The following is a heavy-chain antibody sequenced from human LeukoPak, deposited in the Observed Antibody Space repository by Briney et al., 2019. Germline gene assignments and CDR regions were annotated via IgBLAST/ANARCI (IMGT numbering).Heavy chain of an antibody. CDR1: GFTFSSYA. V-gene: IGHV3-23*01. J-gene: IGHJ4*02. D-gene: IGHD3-9*01. Sequence: GGSLRLSCAASGFTFSSYAMSWVRQAPGKGLEWVSAISGSGGSTYYADSVKGRFTISRDNSKNTLYLQTNSLRAEDTAVYYCAKDRLRGRYFDWLLYWGQGTLVTVSS. CDR2: ISGSGGST. CDR3: AKDRLRGRYFDWLLY.